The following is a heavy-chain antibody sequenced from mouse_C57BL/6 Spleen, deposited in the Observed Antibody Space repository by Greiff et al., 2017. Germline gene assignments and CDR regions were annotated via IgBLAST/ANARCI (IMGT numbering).Heavy chain of an antibody. Sequence: VQLQQSGPELVKPGASVKISCKASGYTFTDYYMNWVKQSHGKSLEWIGDINPNNGGTSYNQKFKGKATLTVDKSSSTAYMELRSLTSEDSAVYYCARLDLFITTVRGYWGQGTTLTVSS. J-gene: IGHJ2*01. D-gene: IGHD1-1*01. CDR3: ARLDLFITTVRGY. CDR1: GYTFTDYY. V-gene: IGHV1-26*01. CDR2: INPNNGGT.